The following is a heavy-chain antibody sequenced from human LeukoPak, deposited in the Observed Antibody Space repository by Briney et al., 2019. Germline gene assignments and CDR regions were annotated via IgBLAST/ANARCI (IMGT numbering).Heavy chain of an antibody. Sequence: PGGSLRLSCAASGFTFSSYGMHWVRQAPGKGLEWVAVISYDGSNKYYTDSAKGRFTISRDNSKNTLFLQMNSLRVEDTAVYYCVRHTGSFPLGGMDVWGQGTTVTVSS. CDR3: VRHTGSFPLGGMDV. V-gene: IGHV3-30*03. J-gene: IGHJ6*02. D-gene: IGHD1-26*01. CDR2: ISYDGSNK. CDR1: GFTFSSYG.